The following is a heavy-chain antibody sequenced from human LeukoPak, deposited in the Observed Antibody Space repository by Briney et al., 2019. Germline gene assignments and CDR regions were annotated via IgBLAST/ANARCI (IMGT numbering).Heavy chain of an antibody. J-gene: IGHJ4*02. V-gene: IGHV3-23*01. D-gene: IGHD3-9*01. CDR1: GFTFSNCA. Sequence: GVSLRLSCAASGFTFSNCALSWVRQAPGMGLEWVSAISGSGVCTNYADSVKGRFTISRDNSKNTLYLQMNSLRDEDTAVYYCAKNGRDDHDRYFFDFWAREPWSPSPQ. CDR3: AKNGRDDHDRYFFDF. CDR2: ISGSGVCT.